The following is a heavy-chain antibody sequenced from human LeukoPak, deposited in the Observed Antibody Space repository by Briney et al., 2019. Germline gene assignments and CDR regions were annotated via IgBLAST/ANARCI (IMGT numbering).Heavy chain of an antibody. CDR2: LLYSGST. V-gene: IGHV4-59*08. Sequence: SETLSLTCAISGGSIPSYYWSWIRQTPGKGLEWIGYLLYSGSTNYNPSLKSRVTMSIDTSKNQFSLKLSSVTAADTAVYYCARHGSYSSSFGYFDYWGQGTLVTVSS. J-gene: IGHJ4*02. CDR3: ARHGSYSSSFGYFDY. D-gene: IGHD6-13*01. CDR1: GGSIPSYY.